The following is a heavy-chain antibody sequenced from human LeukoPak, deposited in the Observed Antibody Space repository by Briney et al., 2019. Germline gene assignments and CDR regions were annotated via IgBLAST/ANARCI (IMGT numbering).Heavy chain of an antibody. CDR2: ISGSGGRT. Sequence: GGSLRLSCAASRFTFSDYFMSWVRQAPGKGLEWVSAISGSGGRTYYADSMKGRLTISRDNSKNTLYLQMNSLRAEDTAVYYCAKDHTIFGVVPYYFDYWGQGTLVTVSS. CDR1: RFTFSDYF. J-gene: IGHJ4*02. V-gene: IGHV3-23*01. CDR3: AKDHTIFGVVPYYFDY. D-gene: IGHD3-3*01.